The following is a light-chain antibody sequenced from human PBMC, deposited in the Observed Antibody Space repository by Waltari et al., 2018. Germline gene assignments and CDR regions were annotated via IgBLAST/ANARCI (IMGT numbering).Light chain of an antibody. J-gene: IGLJ2*01. CDR3: CSFAGSSPHVV. CDR1: SSDVGTYNL. Sequence: QSALTQPASVSGSPGQSITISCTGTSSDVGTYNLVSWYQHHPGKAPKLMIYESTKRPPGVSNGFSGSKSGNTASLTISGLQAEDEADYYCCSFAGSSPHVVFGGGTKLTVL. V-gene: IGLV2-23*01. CDR2: EST.